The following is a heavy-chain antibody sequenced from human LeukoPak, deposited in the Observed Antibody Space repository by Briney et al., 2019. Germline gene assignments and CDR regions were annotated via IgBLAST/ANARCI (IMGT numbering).Heavy chain of an antibody. Sequence: SVNVSCKASGGTFSSNAISWVRQATGQGLERMGGIIPKFDTANYAQKFQGRVTITADESTSTAYLELSSLGSEDSAVYYCAGTPGFCTNDVCYKGRYFDYWGQGTLVTVSS. CDR1: GGTFSSNA. D-gene: IGHD2-8*01. CDR3: AGTPGFCTNDVCYKGRYFDY. J-gene: IGHJ4*02. V-gene: IGHV1-69*13. CDR2: IIPKFDTA.